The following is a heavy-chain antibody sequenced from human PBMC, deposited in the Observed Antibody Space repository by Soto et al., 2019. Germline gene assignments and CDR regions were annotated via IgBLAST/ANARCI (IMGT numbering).Heavy chain of an antibody. D-gene: IGHD3-3*02. CDR1: GGSFSGYY. CDR3: ARWSRGFPRPSVFGVVNPGGMDV. CDR2: INHSGST. V-gene: IGHV4-34*01. J-gene: IGHJ6*02. Sequence: SETLSLTCAVYGGSFSGYYLSWIRQPPGKGLEWIGEINHSGSTNYNPSLKSRVTISVDTSKNQFSLKLSSVTAADTAVYYCARWSRGFPRPSVFGVVNPGGMDVWGQGTTVTVSS.